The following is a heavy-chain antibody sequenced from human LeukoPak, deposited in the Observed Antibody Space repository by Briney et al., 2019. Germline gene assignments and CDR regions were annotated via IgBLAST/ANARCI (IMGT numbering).Heavy chain of an antibody. V-gene: IGHV1-18*01. D-gene: IGHD2-15*01. CDR1: GYTFTSYG. CDR2: ISAYNGNT. CDR3: ARDGYCSGGSCYSTGVFY. J-gene: IGHJ4*02. Sequence: ASVKVSCKASGYTFTSYGISWVRQAPGQGLEWMGWISAYNGNTNYAQKLQGRVTITTDTSTSTACMELRSLRSDDTAVYYCARDGYCSGGSCYSTGVFYWGQGTLVTVSS.